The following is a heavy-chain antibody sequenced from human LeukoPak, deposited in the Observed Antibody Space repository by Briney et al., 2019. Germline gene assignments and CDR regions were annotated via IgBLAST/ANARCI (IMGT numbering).Heavy chain of an antibody. CDR2: IYYSGST. Sequence: SETLSLTCTVSGGSISRYYWSWIRQPPGKGLEWIGYIYYSGSTNYNPSLKSRVTISVDTSKNQFSLKLSSVTAADTAVYDCASLYSGYDTVDYWGQGTLVTVSS. CDR3: ASLYSGYDTVDY. D-gene: IGHD5-12*01. V-gene: IGHV4-59*01. CDR1: GGSISRYY. J-gene: IGHJ4*02.